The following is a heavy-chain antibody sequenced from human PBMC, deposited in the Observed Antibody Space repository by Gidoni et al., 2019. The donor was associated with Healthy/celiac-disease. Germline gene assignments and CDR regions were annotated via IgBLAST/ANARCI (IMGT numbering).Heavy chain of an antibody. CDR2: ISYDGSNK. CDR3: AKDGAELTYCGGDCYSADYYYYGMDV. V-gene: IGHV3-30*18. Sequence: QVQLVESGGGVVQPGRSLRLSCAASGFTFSSYGMHWVRPAPGKGLEWVAVISYDGSNKYYADAVKGRFTISRDNSKNTLYLQMNSLRAEDTAVYYCAKDGAELTYCGGDCYSADYYYYGMDVWGQGTTVTVSS. CDR1: GFTFSSYG. D-gene: IGHD2-21*02. J-gene: IGHJ6*02.